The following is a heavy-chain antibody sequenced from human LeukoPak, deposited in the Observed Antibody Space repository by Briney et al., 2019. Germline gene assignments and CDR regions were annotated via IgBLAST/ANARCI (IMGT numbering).Heavy chain of an antibody. D-gene: IGHD2-2*01. Sequence: HPGGSLRLSCTASGFTFGDYAMSWVRQAPGKGLEWVGFIRSKAYGGTTEYAASVKGRFTISRDDSKSIAYLQMNSLKTEDTAVYYCTRDQRGIVVVPIQHWGQGTLVTVSS. V-gene: IGHV3-49*04. J-gene: IGHJ1*01. CDR1: GFTFGDYA. CDR3: TRDQRGIVVVPIQH. CDR2: IRSKAYGGTT.